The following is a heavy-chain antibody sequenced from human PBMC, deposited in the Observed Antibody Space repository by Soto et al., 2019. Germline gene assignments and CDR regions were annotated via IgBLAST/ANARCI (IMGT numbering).Heavy chain of an antibody. V-gene: IGHV1-69*13. CDR1: GGTFSSYA. CDR3: ASEDTAMVSDYYYYGMDV. J-gene: IGHJ6*02. D-gene: IGHD5-18*01. Sequence: SVKVSCKASGGTFSSYAISWVRQAPGQGLEWKGEIIPIFGTANYAQKFQGRVTITADESTSIVYMELSSLRSEDTAVYYFASEDTAMVSDYYYYGMDVWGQGTTVTVSS. CDR2: IIPIFGTA.